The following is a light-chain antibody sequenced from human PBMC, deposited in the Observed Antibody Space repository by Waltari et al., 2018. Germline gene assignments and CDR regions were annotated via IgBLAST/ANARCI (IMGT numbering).Light chain of an antibody. CDR3: AAWDDSLNAWM. CDR2: NNN. V-gene: IGLV1-44*01. Sequence: QSVLTQPPSTSGTPGQRVTISCSGSSSNVGPNYVSWYQQLPGTAPPLLIYNNNRRPPGVPDRFSGAKSGTSASLAISGLQSEDEADYYCAAWDDSLNAWMFGGGTKLTVL. CDR1: SSNVGPNY. J-gene: IGLJ3*02.